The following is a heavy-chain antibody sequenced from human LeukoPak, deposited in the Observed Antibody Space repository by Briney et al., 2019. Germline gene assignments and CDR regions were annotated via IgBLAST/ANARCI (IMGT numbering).Heavy chain of an antibody. CDR2: IYYSGST. Sequence: SETLSLTCTASGGSISSYYWNWIRQPPGKGLEWIGYIYYSGSTNYNPSLKSRVTISVDTSKNQFSLKLSSVTAADTAVYYCARSPYYYDSSGYYYFWFDPWGQGTLVTVSS. CDR3: ARSPYYYDSSGYYYFWFDP. V-gene: IGHV4-59*01. CDR1: GGSISSYY. D-gene: IGHD3-22*01. J-gene: IGHJ5*02.